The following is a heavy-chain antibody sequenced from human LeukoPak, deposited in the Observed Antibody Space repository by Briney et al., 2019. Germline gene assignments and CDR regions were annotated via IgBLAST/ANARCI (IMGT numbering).Heavy chain of an antibody. CDR3: ARDYGELPFGY. CDR1: GGSISSGDYY. Sequence: SQTLSLTCTVSGGSISSGDYYWSWIRQPPGKGLEWIAYMYYSGSTYYNPSLKSRVTMSADTSKNQFSLKLSSVTAADTAVYYCARDYGELPFGYWGQGTLVTVSS. V-gene: IGHV4-30-4*01. D-gene: IGHD3-10*01. CDR2: MYYSGST. J-gene: IGHJ4*02.